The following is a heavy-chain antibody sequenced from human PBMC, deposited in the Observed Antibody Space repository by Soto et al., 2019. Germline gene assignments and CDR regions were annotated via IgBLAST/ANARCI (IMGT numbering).Heavy chain of an antibody. Sequence: SETLSLTCTVSGGSISSYYWSWIRQPPGKGLEWIGYIYYSGSTNYNPSLKSRVTISVDTSKNQFSLKLSSVTAADTAVYYCARGSSSSLLYYYYYMDVWGKGTTVTVSS. CDR2: IYYSGST. CDR1: GGSISSYY. V-gene: IGHV4-59*01. J-gene: IGHJ6*03. CDR3: ARGSSSSLLYYYYYMDV. D-gene: IGHD6-13*01.